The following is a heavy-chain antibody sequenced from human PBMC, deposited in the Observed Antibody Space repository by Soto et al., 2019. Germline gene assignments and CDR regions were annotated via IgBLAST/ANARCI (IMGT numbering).Heavy chain of an antibody. V-gene: IGHV3-11*01. Sequence: GGSLRLSCAASGFTFSDSYMSWIRQAPGKGLEWISYITFSGNTVYYADSLKGRFTISRDNAKNSLYLQMNRLRAEDTAVYYCARVSWREKYGMDVWGQGTTVTVS. CDR1: GFTFSDSY. CDR3: ARVSWREKYGMDV. J-gene: IGHJ6*02. CDR2: ITFSGNTV.